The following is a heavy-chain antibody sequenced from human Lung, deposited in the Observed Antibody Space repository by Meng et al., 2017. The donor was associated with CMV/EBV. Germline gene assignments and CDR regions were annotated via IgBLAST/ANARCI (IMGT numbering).Heavy chain of an antibody. CDR2: ISGSGGST. Sequence: ESLKISXAASGFTFSSYAMSWVRQAPGKGLEWVSAISGSGGSTYYADSVKGRFTISRDNSKNTLYLQMNSLRAEDTAVYYCAKDTCSGGSCYEAPATYFDYWGQGTLVTVSS. CDR3: AKDTCSGGSCYEAPATYFDY. V-gene: IGHV3-23*01. CDR1: GFTFSSYA. J-gene: IGHJ4*02. D-gene: IGHD2-15*01.